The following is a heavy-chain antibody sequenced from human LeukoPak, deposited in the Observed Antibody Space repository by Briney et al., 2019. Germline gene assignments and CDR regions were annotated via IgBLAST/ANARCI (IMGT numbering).Heavy chain of an antibody. Sequence: PGRSLRLSCAASGFAFNTYAMHWVRQAPGQGLEWVALIWHDGSHKFYSNSVRGQFTISRDNSKNTVSLQMNNLRPEDTAVYYCARAIFGSGSYPDFWGQGTLVTVSS. CDR1: GFAFNTYA. J-gene: IGHJ4*02. CDR2: IWHDGSHK. CDR3: ARAIFGSGSYPDF. V-gene: IGHV3-33*01. D-gene: IGHD3-10*01.